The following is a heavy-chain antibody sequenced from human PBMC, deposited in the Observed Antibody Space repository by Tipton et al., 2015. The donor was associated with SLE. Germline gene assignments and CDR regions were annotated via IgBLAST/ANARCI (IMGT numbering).Heavy chain of an antibody. CDR3: AKGAVAEGRYYFDY. J-gene: IGHJ4*02. D-gene: IGHD6-19*01. Sequence: SLRLSCAASGFTFDDYAMHWVRQAPGKGLEWVSGISWNSGSIGYADSVKGQFTISRDNAKNSLYLQMNSLRAEDTAVYYCAKGAVAEGRYYFDYWGQGTLVTVSS. V-gene: IGHV3-9*01. CDR2: ISWNSGSI. CDR1: GFTFDDYA.